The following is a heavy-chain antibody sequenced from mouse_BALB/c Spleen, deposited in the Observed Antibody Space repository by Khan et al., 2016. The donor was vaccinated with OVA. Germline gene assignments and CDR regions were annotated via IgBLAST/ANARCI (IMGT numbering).Heavy chain of an antibody. D-gene: IGHD2-14*01. CDR2: INPNTDNT. Sequence: VRLQQSGPDLVTTGPSVKISCKAYGYSFTAYYMNWVKLSPGKGLECIGRINPNTDNTNYYQKLTGKAILTVDTSSITAYMELRSLQSEDTAFYFCARAYDFSAYWGQGTLVTVSA. J-gene: IGHJ3*01. CDR1: GYSFTAYY. CDR3: ARAYDFSAY. V-gene: IGHV1-18*01.